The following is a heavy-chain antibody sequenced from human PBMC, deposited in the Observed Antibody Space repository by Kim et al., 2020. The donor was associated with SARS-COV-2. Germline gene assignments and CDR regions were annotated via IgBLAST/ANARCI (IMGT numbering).Heavy chain of an antibody. CDR3: ARHPYGSGSYDAFDI. J-gene: IGHJ3*02. D-gene: IGHD3-10*01. Sequence: PSLKSRVTISVDTSKNQFSLKLSSVTAADTAVYYCARHPYGSGSYDAFDIWGQGTMVIVSS. V-gene: IGHV4-34*01.